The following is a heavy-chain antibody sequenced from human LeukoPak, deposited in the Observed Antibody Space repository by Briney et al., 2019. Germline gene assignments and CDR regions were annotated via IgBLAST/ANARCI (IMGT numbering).Heavy chain of an antibody. CDR2: IYVGNGNT. CDR1: GYTFSSYA. CDR3: ARGEQWLVSPFDY. J-gene: IGHJ4*02. D-gene: IGHD6-19*01. V-gene: IGHV1-3*01. Sequence: ASVKVSCKASGYTFSSYAIHWVRQTPGQRPEWMGWIYVGNGNTKYSQKFQDRVTITRDTSASTVYMELTSLRSEDTAVYSCARGEQWLVSPFDYWGQGTLVTVSS.